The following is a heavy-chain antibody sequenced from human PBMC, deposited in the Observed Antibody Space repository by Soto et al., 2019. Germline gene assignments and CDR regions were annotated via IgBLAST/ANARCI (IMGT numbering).Heavy chain of an antibody. CDR3: ARLGYLDWRPGLVGY. CDR2: IYYSGST. J-gene: IGHJ4*02. CDR1: GGSISSSSYY. Sequence: QLQLQESGPGLVKPSETLSLTCTVSGGSISSSSYYWGWIRQPPGQGLEWIGSIYYSGSTYYNPSLKSRVTISVDTSKNQFSLKLSSVTAADTAVYYCARLGYLDWRPGLVGYWGQGTLVTVSS. D-gene: IGHD2-15*01. V-gene: IGHV4-39*01.